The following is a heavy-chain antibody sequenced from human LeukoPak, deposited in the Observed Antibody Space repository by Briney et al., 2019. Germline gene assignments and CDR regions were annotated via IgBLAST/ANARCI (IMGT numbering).Heavy chain of an antibody. V-gene: IGHV3-74*01. CDR2: IDTDGSST. J-gene: IGHJ4*02. D-gene: IGHD5/OR15-5a*01. CDR1: GFTFSNYL. CDR3: VRGVYHYGDY. Sequence: GGSLRLSCAASGFTFSNYLMHWVRQAPGKGLVRVSTIDTDGSSTNYADSVKGRFTISRDNAKNTLYLQMNSLRAEDTAVYYCVRGVYHYGDYWGQGTLVTVSS.